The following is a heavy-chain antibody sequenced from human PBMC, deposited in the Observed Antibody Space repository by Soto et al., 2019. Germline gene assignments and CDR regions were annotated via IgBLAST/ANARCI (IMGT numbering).Heavy chain of an antibody. CDR2: IYSGGST. J-gene: IGHJ6*02. CDR3: ARHPQWLVFDYYGMDV. Sequence: GGSLRLSCAASGFTVSSNYMSWVRQAPGKGLEWVSVIYSGGSTYYADSVKGRFTISRDNSKNTLYLQMNSLRAEDTAVYYCARHPQWLVFDYYGMDVWGQGTTVTVSS. CDR1: GFTVSSNY. V-gene: IGHV3-53*01. D-gene: IGHD6-19*01.